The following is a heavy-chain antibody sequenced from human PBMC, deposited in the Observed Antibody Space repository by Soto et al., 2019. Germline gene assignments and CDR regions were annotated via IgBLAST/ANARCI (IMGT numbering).Heavy chain of an antibody. CDR2: IYYGGST. J-gene: IGHJ4*02. V-gene: IGHV4-59*01. Sequence: SETLSLTCTVSGGSISSYYWSWIRQPPGKGLEWIGYIYYGGSTNYNPSLKSRVTISVDTSKNQFSLKLSSVTAADTAVYYCAREGIRAMAPYYFAYWGQGTLVTVSS. D-gene: IGHD5-18*01. CDR1: GGSISSYY. CDR3: AREGIRAMAPYYFAY.